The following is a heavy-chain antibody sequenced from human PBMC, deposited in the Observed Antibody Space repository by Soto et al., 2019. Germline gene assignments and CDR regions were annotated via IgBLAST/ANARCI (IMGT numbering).Heavy chain of an antibody. V-gene: IGHV6-1*01. Sequence: SQTLSLTCVISGDSVASNSGAWNWIRQSPSRGLEWLGRTYYRSRWSFDYALSLKSRLTIDPDTSKNQFSLHLDSLTPDDTAVYYCEALTWLRGMDVWGQGTPVTVSS. J-gene: IGHJ6*02. CDR1: GDSVASNSGA. CDR3: EALTWLRGMDV. CDR2: TYYRSRWSF. D-gene: IGHD3-10*01.